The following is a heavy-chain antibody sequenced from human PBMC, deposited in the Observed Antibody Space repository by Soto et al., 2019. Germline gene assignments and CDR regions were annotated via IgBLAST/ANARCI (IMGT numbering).Heavy chain of an antibody. CDR2: IYYSGST. Sequence: SETLSLTCTVSGGSISSSSYYWGWIRQPPGKGLEWIGSIYYSGSTYYNLYLKRRVTISVDTTKNQFSLKLSSVTDADTAVYYCARFPGYSSGWYYDYYGFDIWGQGTTVTVSS. CDR3: ARFPGYSSGWYYDYYGFDI. D-gene: IGHD6-19*01. CDR1: GGSISSSSYY. J-gene: IGHJ6*02. V-gene: IGHV4-39*07.